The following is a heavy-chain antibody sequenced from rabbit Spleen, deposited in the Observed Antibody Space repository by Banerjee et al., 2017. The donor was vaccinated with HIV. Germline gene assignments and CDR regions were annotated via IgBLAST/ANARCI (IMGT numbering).Heavy chain of an antibody. CDR3: ARDLDNVIGWNFGW. Sequence: QQLVESGGGLVKPGASLTLTCKASGVSFSSGYDMCWVRQAPGKGLEWIACIYAGDSGSTYSATWAKGRFTLSKASSTTVTLQMTSLTAADTATYFCARDLDNVIGWNFGWWGPGTLVTVS. D-gene: IGHD1-1*01. CDR2: IYAGDSGST. J-gene: IGHJ4*01. V-gene: IGHV1S40*01. CDR1: GVSFSSGYD.